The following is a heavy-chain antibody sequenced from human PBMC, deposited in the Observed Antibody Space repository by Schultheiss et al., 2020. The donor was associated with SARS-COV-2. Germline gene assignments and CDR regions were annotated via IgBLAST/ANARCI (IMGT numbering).Heavy chain of an antibody. V-gene: IGHV1-18*01. D-gene: IGHD5-18*01. J-gene: IGHJ6*02. CDR3: ARDTEGYSYGTYGMDV. Sequence: ASVKVSCKASGGTFSSYAISWVRQAPGQGLEWMGWISAYNGNTNYAQKLQGRVTMTTDTSTSTAYMELSRLRSDDTAVYYCARDTEGYSYGTYGMDVWGQGTTVTVS. CDR2: ISAYNGNT. CDR1: GGTFSSYA.